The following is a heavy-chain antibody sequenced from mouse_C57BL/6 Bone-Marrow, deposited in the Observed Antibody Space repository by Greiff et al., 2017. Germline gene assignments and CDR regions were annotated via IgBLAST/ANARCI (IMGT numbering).Heavy chain of an antibody. CDR3: AKVTRVRFDY. CDR2: ISDGGSYT. Sequence: EVKLVESGGGLVKPGGSLKLSCAASGFTFSSYAMSLVRQTPETRLEWVATISDGGSYTYYPDNVKGRFTISRDNAKNNLYLQMSHLKSEDTAMYYCAKVTRVRFDYWGQGTTLTVSS. D-gene: IGHD2-12*01. CDR1: GFTFSSYA. V-gene: IGHV5-4*03. J-gene: IGHJ2*01.